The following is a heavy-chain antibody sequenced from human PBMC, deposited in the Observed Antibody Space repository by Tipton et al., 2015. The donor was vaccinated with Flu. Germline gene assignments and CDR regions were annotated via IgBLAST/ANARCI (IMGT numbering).Heavy chain of an antibody. J-gene: IGHJ2*01. CDR1: GGSFSGYY. V-gene: IGHV4-34*01. D-gene: IGHD2-2*01. Sequence: TLSLTCAVYGGSFSGYYWSWIRQPPGKGLEWIGEINHSGSTNYNPSLKSRVTISVDTSKNQFSLKLSSVTAADTAVYYCARGVPAKVPPGGYFDLWGRGTLVTVSS. CDR3: ARGVPAKVPPGGYFDL. CDR2: INHSGST.